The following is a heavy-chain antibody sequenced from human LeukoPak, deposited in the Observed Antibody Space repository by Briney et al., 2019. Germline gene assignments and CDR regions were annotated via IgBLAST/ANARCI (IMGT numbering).Heavy chain of an antibody. Sequence: GGSLRLSCAASGFTFSSYGMHGVRKAPGKGLEGGAVIWYDGSNKYYADSVKGRFTISRDNSKNTLYLQMNSLRAEDTAVYYCARGEGQQQTYYYYYYGMDVWGQGTTVTVSS. CDR2: IWYDGSNK. CDR3: ARGEGQQQTYYYYYYGMDV. V-gene: IGHV3-33*01. J-gene: IGHJ6*02. D-gene: IGHD6-13*01. CDR1: GFTFSSYG.